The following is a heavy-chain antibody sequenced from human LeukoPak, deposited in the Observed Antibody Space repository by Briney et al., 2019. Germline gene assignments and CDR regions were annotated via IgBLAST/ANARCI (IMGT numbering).Heavy chain of an antibody. CDR3: ACSRTFDY. CDR1: GFTFSSYW. Sequence: GGSLRLSCAASGFTFSSYWMHWVRQAPGKGLVWVSCINSDGSSTSYADSVKGRFTISRDNAKNTLYLQMNSLRAEDTAVYYCACSRTFDYWGQGTLVTVSS. J-gene: IGHJ4*02. V-gene: IGHV3-74*01. D-gene: IGHD3-10*02. CDR2: INSDGSST.